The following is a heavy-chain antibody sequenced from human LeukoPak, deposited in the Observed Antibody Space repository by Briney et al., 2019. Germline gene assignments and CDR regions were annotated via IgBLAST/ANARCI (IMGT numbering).Heavy chain of an antibody. D-gene: IGHD1-26*01. CDR3: ARVVGDPNYYYYYGMDV. CDR2: IIPIFGTA. J-gene: IGHJ6*02. V-gene: IGHV1-69*13. Sequence: SVKVSCKASGGTFSSYAISWVRQAPGQGLEWMGGIIPIFGTANYAQKFQGRVTITAGESTSTAYMELSSLRSEDTAVYYCARVVGDPNYYYYYGMDVWGQGATVTVSS. CDR1: GGTFSSYA.